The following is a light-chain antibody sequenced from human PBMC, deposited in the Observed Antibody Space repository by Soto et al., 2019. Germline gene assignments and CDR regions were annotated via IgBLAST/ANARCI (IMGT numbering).Light chain of an antibody. CDR2: DVT. Sequence: QSALTQPRSVSRSPGQSVTISCTGTSSDVGGYNYVSWYQQHPGRAPKLMIYDVTRRPSGVPDRFSGSKTGNTASLTISGLQAEDEADYYCCSYAASVLFGGGTKLTVL. J-gene: IGLJ3*02. CDR1: SSDVGGYNY. V-gene: IGLV2-11*01. CDR3: CSYAASVL.